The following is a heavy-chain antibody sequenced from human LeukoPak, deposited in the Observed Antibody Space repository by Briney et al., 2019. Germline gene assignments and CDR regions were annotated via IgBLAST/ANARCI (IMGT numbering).Heavy chain of an antibody. D-gene: IGHD1-14*01. Sequence: SETLSLTCGVSGGSFSGHYWTWLRQTPGKGLEWMGEINHGGVTNYNPSLKSRVSISIDTSTNEISLNMSFVTAADTGIYYCARGRNWQTFYHYYMDVWGKGATVTVS. CDR1: GGSFSGHY. CDR2: INHGGVT. CDR3: ARGRNWQTFYHYYMDV. J-gene: IGHJ6*03. V-gene: IGHV4-34*01.